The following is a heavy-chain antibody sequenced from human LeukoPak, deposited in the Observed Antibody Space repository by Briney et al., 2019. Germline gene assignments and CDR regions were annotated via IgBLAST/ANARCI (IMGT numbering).Heavy chain of an antibody. V-gene: IGHV1-2*02. CDR3: AREYYYGSGNYYNRIDY. CDR2: VDPHSGGR. J-gene: IGHJ4*02. Sequence: ASVKVSCKASGYTFTDYFIHWVRQAPGQGLEWMGWVDPHSGGRNLAQKFQGRVTMTRDTSISTAYMVLNRLRSDDTAVYYCAREYYYGSGNYYNRIDYWGQGTLVTVSS. CDR1: GYTFTDYF. D-gene: IGHD3-10*01.